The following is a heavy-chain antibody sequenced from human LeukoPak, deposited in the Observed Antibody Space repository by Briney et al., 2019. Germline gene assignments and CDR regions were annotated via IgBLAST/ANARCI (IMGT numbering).Heavy chain of an antibody. V-gene: IGHV1-24*01. J-gene: IGHJ4*02. D-gene: IGHD5-12*01. CDR2: FDPEDGET. Sequence: ASVKVSCKVSGYTLTELSMHWVRQAPGKGLEWMGGFDPEDGETIYAQKFQGRVTMTVDTSTDTAYMELSSLRSEDTAVYYCATVRIRGQWLRSLDYWGQGTLVTVSS. CDR1: GYTLTELS. CDR3: ATVRIRGQWLRSLDY.